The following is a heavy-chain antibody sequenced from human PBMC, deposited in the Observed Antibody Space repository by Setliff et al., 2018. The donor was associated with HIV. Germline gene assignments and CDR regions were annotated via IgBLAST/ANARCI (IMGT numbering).Heavy chain of an antibody. CDR1: GGPVSPFS. J-gene: IGHJ4*02. V-gene: IGHV4-59*02. CDR3: ARVIKSALLN. CDR2: LYISGNT. Sequence: SETLSLTCSVSGGPVSPFSWTWVRQSPGKGLEWIGYLYISGNTDYDPSLRGRVTISRDTSKNEFSLILSSVTAADAGVYFCARVIKSALLNWGRGTMVTVSS.